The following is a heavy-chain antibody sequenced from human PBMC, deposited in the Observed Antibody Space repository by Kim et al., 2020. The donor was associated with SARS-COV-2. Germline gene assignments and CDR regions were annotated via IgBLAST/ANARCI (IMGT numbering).Heavy chain of an antibody. CDR2: IWDDGSNQ. J-gene: IGHJ4*02. CDR1: EFTFSSYG. D-gene: IGHD2-8*02. V-gene: IGHV3-33*01. CDR3: ARDIGAGNKYWDY. Sequence: GGSLRLSCAASEFTFSSYGMHWIRQAPGKGLEWVTDIWDDGSNQDYADAVKGRFITSRDKSTNTLSLQMNSLRAEDTAIYYCARDIGAGNKYWDYWGQGT.